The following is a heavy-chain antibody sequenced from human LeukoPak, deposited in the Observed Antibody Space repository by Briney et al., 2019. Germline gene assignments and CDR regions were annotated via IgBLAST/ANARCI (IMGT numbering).Heavy chain of an antibody. CDR2: IYYSGST. D-gene: IGHD5-24*01. CDR1: GGSISSGGYY. V-gene: IGHV4-31*03. Sequence: PSQTLSLTCTVSGGSISSGGYYWSWIRQHPGKGVEWIGYIYYSGSTYYNPSLKSRVTISVDTSKNQFSLKLSSVTAADTAVYYCARVARRDGYNSFDYWGQGTLVTVSS. CDR3: ARVARRDGYNSFDY. J-gene: IGHJ4*02.